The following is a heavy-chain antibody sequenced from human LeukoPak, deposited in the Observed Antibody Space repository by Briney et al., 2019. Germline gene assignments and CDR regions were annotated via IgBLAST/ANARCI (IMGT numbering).Heavy chain of an antibody. V-gene: IGHV1-2*02. CDR1: GYTFTGYY. Sequence: ASVKVSCKASGYTFTGYYMHWVRQAPGQVLGWMGWINPNSGGTNYAQKFQGRVTMTRDTSISTAYMELSRLRSDDTAVYYCARDGGGLNDIHADYWGQGTLVTVSS. J-gene: IGHJ4*02. D-gene: IGHD3-9*01. CDR3: ARDGGGLNDIHADY. CDR2: INPNSGGT.